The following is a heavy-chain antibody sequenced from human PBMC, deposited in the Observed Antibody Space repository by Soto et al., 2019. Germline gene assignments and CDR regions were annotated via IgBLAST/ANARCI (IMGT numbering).Heavy chain of an antibody. CDR1: GGSISSYY. CDR2: IYYSGST. J-gene: IGHJ4*02. V-gene: IGHV4-59*01. D-gene: IGHD3-22*01. Sequence: SETLSLTCTVSGGSISSYYWSWIRQPPGKGLEWIGYIYYSGSTNYNPSLKSRVTISVDTSKNQFSLKLSSVTAADTAVYYCARDVRALYDSSGYYYPSYFDYWGQGTLVTVSS. CDR3: ARDVRALYDSSGYYYPSYFDY.